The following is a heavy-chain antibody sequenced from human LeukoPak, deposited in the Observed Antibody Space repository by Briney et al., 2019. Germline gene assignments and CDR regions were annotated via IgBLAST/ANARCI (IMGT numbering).Heavy chain of an antibody. Sequence: PGGSLRLSCAASGFTFSSYAMSWVRQAPGKGLEWVSAISGSGGSTYYADSVKGRFTISRDNSKNTLYLQMNSLRAEDTAVYYCATNEEGNVDTAMGESFDYWGQGTLVTVSS. CDR2: ISGSGGST. J-gene: IGHJ4*02. D-gene: IGHD5-18*01. V-gene: IGHV3-23*01. CDR3: ATNEEGNVDTAMGESFDY. CDR1: GFTFSSYA.